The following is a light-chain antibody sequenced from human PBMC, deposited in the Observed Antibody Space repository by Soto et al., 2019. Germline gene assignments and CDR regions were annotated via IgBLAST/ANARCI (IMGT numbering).Light chain of an antibody. Sequence: DIQMTQSPSTLSGSVGDRVTITCRSSQTISSWLAWYQQKPGKAPKLLIYKASTLKSGVPSRFSGSGSGTEFKLTISSLQPDDFATYYCQHYNRYSEAFGQGTKVELQ. V-gene: IGKV1-5*03. J-gene: IGKJ1*01. CDR1: QTISSW. CDR2: KAS. CDR3: QHYNRYSEA.